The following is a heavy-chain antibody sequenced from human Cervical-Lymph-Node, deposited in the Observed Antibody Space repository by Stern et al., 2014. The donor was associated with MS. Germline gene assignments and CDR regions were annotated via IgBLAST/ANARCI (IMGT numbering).Heavy chain of an antibody. CDR3: ARGVNNWLDP. Sequence: VQLVESGPGLVTPSETLSLTCTVSCGSVSSHYWSWFRQTPGKGLEWIGYIFYSGSTNYNPPLKSRVTMSLDMSKNQFSLNLTSVTAADTAVYYCARGVNNWLDPWGQGTQVTVSS. V-gene: IGHV4-59*02. CDR1: CGSVSSHY. CDR2: IFYSGST. J-gene: IGHJ5*02.